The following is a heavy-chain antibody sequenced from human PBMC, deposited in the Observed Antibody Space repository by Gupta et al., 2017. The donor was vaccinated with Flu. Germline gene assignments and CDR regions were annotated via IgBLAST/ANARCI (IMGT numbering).Heavy chain of an antibody. V-gene: IGHV4-31*03. CDR2: IYYSGST. J-gene: IGHJ2*01. CDR3: ARDHGFFLGYNDWYFDL. Sequence: QVQLQESGPGLVKPSQTLSLTCTVSGGPISSGGYYWSWIRQHPGKGLEWIGYIYYSGSTYYNPSLKSRVTISVDTSKNQFSLKLSSVTAADTAVYYCARDHGFFLGYNDWYFDLWGRGTLVTVSS. D-gene: IGHD3-3*01. CDR1: GGPISSGGYY.